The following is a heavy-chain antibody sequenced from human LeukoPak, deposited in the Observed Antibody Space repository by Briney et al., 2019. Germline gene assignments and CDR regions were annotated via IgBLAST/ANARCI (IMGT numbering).Heavy chain of an antibody. J-gene: IGHJ6*02. V-gene: IGHV1-2*06. CDR3: ARVDCSGGSCYSFGNYYGMDV. Sequence: ASVKVSCKAAGYNFPAYFVHWVRQAPGQGLEWMGRINPNGGDTNYAQKFQGRVTMTRDTSISTAYMELSRLRSDDTAVYYCARVDCSGGSCYSFGNYYGMDVWGQGTTVTVSS. CDR2: INPNGGDT. D-gene: IGHD2-15*01. CDR1: GYNFPAYF.